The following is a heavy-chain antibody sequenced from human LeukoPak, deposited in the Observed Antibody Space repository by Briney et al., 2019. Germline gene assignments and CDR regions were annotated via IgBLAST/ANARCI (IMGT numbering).Heavy chain of an antibody. CDR2: IHASGST. D-gene: IGHD1-26*01. Sequence: SETLSLTCTVSGGSISGYFWSWIRQPPRKGLEWIGYIHASGSTNQSPSLKSRVTISVDTSKNQFSLKLTSVTAADTAVYYCARGRPVTGSFYFDYWGQGTLVTVSS. CDR3: ARGRPVTGSFYFDY. J-gene: IGHJ4*02. V-gene: IGHV4-59*01. CDR1: GGSISGYF.